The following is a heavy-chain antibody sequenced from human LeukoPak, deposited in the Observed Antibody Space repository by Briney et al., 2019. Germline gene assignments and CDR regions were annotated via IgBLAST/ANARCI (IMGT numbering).Heavy chain of an antibody. CDR1: GDSSSSNYY. CDR2: IYYSGST. J-gene: IGHJ4*02. Sequence: PSETLSLTCTVSGDSSSSNYYWGWIRQPPGKGLEWIGYIYYSGSTNYNPSLKSRVTISVDTSKNQFSLKLSSVTAADTAVYYCARVLSGYGFDYWGQGTLVTVSS. D-gene: IGHD5-12*01. V-gene: IGHV4-61*01. CDR3: ARVLSGYGFDY.